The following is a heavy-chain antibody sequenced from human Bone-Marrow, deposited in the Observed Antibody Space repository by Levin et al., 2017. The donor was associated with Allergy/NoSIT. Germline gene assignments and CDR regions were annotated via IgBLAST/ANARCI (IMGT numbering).Heavy chain of an antibody. J-gene: IGHJ2*01. CDR2: ISYDGSNK. CDR3: ASPGKVPAAITGWYFDL. Sequence: GGSLRLSCAASGFTFSSYAMHWVRQAPGKGLEWVAVISYDGSNKYYADSVKGRFTISRDNSKNTLYLQMNSLRAEDTAVYYCASPGKVPAAITGWYFDLWGRGTLVTVSS. V-gene: IGHV3-30-3*01. D-gene: IGHD2-2*02. CDR1: GFTFSSYA.